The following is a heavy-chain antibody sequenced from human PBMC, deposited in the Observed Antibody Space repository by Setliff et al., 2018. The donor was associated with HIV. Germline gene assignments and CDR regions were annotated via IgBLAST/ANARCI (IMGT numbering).Heavy chain of an antibody. CDR3: ARGFFNPEAYYFDY. J-gene: IGHJ4*02. D-gene: IGHD3-3*01. CDR2: VYGSGST. CDR1: IGSISSYY. V-gene: IGHV4-59*03. Sequence: PSETLSLTCNVSIGSISSYYWTWIRQSPGKGLEWLGYVYGSGSTKYHPSLKSRVTISRDGSSNQFSLTLRSVTAADTAVYYCARGFFNPEAYYFDYWGQGTLVTVSS.